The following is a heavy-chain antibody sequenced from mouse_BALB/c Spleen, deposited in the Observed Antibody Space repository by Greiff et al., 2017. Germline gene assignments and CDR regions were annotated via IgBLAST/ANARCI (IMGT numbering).Heavy chain of an antibody. CDR1: GFTFSSYA. J-gene: IGHJ4*01. CDR3: AILWLRDAVDY. V-gene: IGHV5-6-5*01. Sequence: EVKLVESGGGLVKPGGSLKLSCAASGFTFSSYAMSWVRQTPEKRLEWVASISSGGSTYYPDSVKGRFTISRDNARNSLYLQLSSLRSEDTAMYYCAILWLRDAVDYWGQGTSVTVSS. D-gene: IGHD2-2*01. CDR2: ISSGGST.